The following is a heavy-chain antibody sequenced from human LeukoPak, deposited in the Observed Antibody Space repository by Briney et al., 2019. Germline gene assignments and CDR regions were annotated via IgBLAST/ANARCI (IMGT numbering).Heavy chain of an antibody. J-gene: IGHJ5*02. CDR3: ARQQEGVVAATRDWFDP. CDR1: GGSISSYY. V-gene: IGHV4-59*01. D-gene: IGHD2-15*01. CDR2: IYYSGST. Sequence: SETLSLTCTVSGGSISSYYWSWIRQPPGKGLEWIGYIYYSGSTNYNPSLKSRVTISVDTSKNQFSLKLSSVTAADTAVYYCARQQEGVVAATRDWFDPWGQGTLVTVSS.